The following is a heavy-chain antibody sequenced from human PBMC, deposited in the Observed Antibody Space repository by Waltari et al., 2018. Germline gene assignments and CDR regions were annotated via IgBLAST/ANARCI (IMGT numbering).Heavy chain of an antibody. Sequence: EVQLVESGGGLVKPGGSLRLSCAASGFTFSSYSMNWVRQAPGKGPEGVSSISNSSSYIYYADSLKGRFTISRDNARNSLYLQMNNLRVEDTAVYYCARDRIVGFIDGVFDSWGQGTLVTVSS. D-gene: IGHD1-26*01. CDR1: GFTFSSYS. J-gene: IGHJ5*01. CDR2: ISNSSSYI. CDR3: ARDRIVGFIDGVFDS. V-gene: IGHV3-21*02.